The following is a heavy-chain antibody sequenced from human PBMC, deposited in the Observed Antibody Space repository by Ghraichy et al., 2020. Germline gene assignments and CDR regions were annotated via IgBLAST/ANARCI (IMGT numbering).Heavy chain of an antibody. V-gene: IGHV3-23*01. CDR2: ISGSGGRT. CDR3: AKAVRGTYGDSSDY. Sequence: GGSLRLSCAASGFTFSSYAMSWVRQAPGKGLEWVSGISGSGGRTYYADSVKGRFTISRDNSKNTLYLQMNSLRAEDTAIYYFAKAVRGTYGDSSDYWGQGTLVTVPS. D-gene: IGHD4-17*01. CDR1: GFTFSSYA. J-gene: IGHJ4*02.